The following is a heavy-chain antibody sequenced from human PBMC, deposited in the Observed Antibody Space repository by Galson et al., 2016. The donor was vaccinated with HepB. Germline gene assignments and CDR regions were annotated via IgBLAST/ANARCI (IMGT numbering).Heavy chain of an antibody. CDR3: ARWRGTVTTFC. CDR1: GFTFSSNS. CDR2: ISSSGSYM. Sequence: SLRLSCAASGFTFSSNSMNWVRQAPGKGLESVSYISSSGSYMYYADSVKGRFTISRDNAKNSLYLQMNSLRAEDTAVYFCARWRGTVTTFCWGQGTLVTVSS. V-gene: IGHV3-21*05. D-gene: IGHD2/OR15-2a*01. J-gene: IGHJ4*02.